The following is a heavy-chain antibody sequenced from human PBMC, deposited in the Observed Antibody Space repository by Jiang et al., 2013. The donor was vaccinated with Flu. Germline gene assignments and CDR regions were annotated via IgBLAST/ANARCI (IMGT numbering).Heavy chain of an antibody. Sequence: LLKPSETLSLTCAVYGGSFSGYYWSWIRQPPGKGLEWIGEINHSGSTNYNPSLKSRVTISVDTSKNQFSLKLSSVTAXDTAVYYCARGYSAFDIWGQGTMVTVSS. CDR2: INHSGST. D-gene: IGHD2-15*01. V-gene: IGHV4-34*01. CDR3: ARGYSAFDI. J-gene: IGHJ3*02. CDR1: GGSFSGYY.